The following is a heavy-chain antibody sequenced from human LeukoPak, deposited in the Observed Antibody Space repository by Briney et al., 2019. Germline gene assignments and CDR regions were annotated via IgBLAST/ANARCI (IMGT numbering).Heavy chain of an antibody. J-gene: IGHJ3*02. Sequence: GGSLRLSCAASGFTFSSYAMHWVRQAPGKGLEWVAVISYDGSNKYYADSVKGRFLISRDNSKNTLSLQINSLTADDTAVYYCVRGPRYYDDSGFHYGVFDIWGQGTVVTVSS. CDR1: GFTFSSYA. V-gene: IGHV3-30*04. CDR2: ISYDGSNK. D-gene: IGHD3-22*01. CDR3: VRGPRYYDDSGFHYGVFDI.